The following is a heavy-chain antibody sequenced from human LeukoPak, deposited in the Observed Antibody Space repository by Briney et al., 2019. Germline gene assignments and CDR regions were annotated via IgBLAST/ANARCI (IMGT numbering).Heavy chain of an antibody. D-gene: IGHD6-19*01. CDR3: ARDAKLVRYSSGWYRGFDY. J-gene: IGHJ4*02. CDR1: GYTFTGYY. CDR2: INPNSGGT. V-gene: IGHV1-2*02. Sequence: GESLKVSCKASGYTFTGYYMHWVRQAPGQGLEWMGWINPNSGGTNYAQKFQGRVTMTRDTSISTAYMELSRLRSDDTAVYYCARDAKLVRYSSGWYRGFDYWGQGTLVTVSS.